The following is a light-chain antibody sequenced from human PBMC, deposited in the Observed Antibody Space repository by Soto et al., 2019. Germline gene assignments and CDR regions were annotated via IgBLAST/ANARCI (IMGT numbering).Light chain of an antibody. CDR2: DVS. V-gene: IGKV1-13*02. CDR1: QDIRGA. CDR3: QQFNTYPIT. J-gene: IGKJ5*01. Sequence: AIQLTQSPSSLSASVGDRVTITCRASQDIRGALAWYQQKPGQPPKLLIFDVSSLQSGVPSRFSGSGSGTDFTLPISSLQPEDFAAYYCQQFNTYPITFGQGTRLEIK.